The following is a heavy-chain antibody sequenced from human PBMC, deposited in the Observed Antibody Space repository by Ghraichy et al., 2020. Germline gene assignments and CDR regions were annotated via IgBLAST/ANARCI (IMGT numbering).Heavy chain of an antibody. V-gene: IGHV3-21*06. J-gene: IGHJ3*01. Sequence: LSLTCAASGFTFSRCSMNWVRQAPGKGLEWVSSISSTNNYIYYADSVKGRFTISRENAKNSLYLEMNNLRAEDTAVYYCARDPPRGVVVLPGPGAVDVWGRGTMVTVSS. D-gene: IGHD2-8*01. CDR1: GFTFSRCS. CDR3: ARDPPRGVVVLPGPGAVDV. CDR2: ISSTNNYI.